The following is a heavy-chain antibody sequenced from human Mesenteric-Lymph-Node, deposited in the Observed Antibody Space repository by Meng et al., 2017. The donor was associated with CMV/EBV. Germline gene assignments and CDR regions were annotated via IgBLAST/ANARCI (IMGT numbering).Heavy chain of an antibody. CDR3: AREVVPAACWFDP. CDR1: GGSFSGYY. J-gene: IGHJ5*02. Sequence: ETLSLTCAVYGGSFSGYYWSWIRQPPGKGLEWVSVIYSGGSTYYADSVKGRFTISRDNSKNTLYLQMNSLRAEDTAVYYCAREVVPAACWFDPWGQGTLVTVSS. V-gene: IGHV3-53*05. CDR2: IYSGGST. D-gene: IGHD2-2*01.